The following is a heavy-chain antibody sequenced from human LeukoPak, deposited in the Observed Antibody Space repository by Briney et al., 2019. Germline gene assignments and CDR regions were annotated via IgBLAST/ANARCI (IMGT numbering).Heavy chain of an antibody. Sequence: SETLSLTCVVSGASVSTTSCLWGWVRQTPGKGLEWIGSISYTGRSYYNPSLNSRVTMSLAPAKNHFSLRMTSLTAADTAVYYCVSDLGVGGSWYLDFWGPGTVVIVSS. J-gene: IGHJ4*02. D-gene: IGHD2-15*01. V-gene: IGHV4-39*07. CDR2: ISYTGRS. CDR3: VSDLGVGGSWYLDF. CDR1: GASVSTTSCL.